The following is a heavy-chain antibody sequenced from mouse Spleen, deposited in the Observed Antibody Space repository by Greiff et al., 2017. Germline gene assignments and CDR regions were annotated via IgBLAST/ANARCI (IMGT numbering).Heavy chain of an antibody. D-gene: IGHD1-1*01. Sequence: DVHLVESGGGLVKPGGSLKLSCAASGFTFSDYGMHWVRQAPEKGLEWVAYISSGSNAIYYADTVKGRFTISRDNAKNTLFLQMTSLRSEDTAMYYCARHYYGSSYVFDYWGQGTTLTVSS. CDR3: ARHYYGSSYVFDY. J-gene: IGHJ2*01. V-gene: IGHV5-17*01. CDR2: ISSGSNAI. CDR1: GFTFSDYG.